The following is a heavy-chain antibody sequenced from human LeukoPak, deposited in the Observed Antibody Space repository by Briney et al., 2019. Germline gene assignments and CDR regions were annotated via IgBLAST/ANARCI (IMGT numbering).Heavy chain of an antibody. V-gene: IGHV4-34*01. D-gene: IGHD6-13*01. CDR2: INHSGST. CDR1: GGSFSGYY. CDR3: ARGRYLTTSGGAAAGFLDY. Sequence: PSETLSLTCAVYGGSFSGYYWSWLRQPPGKGLEWIGEINHSGSTNYNPSLKSRVTISVDTSKNQFSLKLSSVTAADTAVYYCARGRYLTTSGGAAAGFLDYWGQGSLVTVST. J-gene: IGHJ4*02.